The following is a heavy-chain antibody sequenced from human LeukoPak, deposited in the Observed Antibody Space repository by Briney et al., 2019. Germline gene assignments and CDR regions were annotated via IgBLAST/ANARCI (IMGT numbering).Heavy chain of an antibody. CDR2: ISGGGGST. D-gene: IGHD3/OR15-3a*01. CDR3: AKGTSLDY. V-gene: IGHV3-23*01. Sequence: GGSLRLSCAASGFTFSTYAVNWVRQAPGKGLEWVSTISGGGGSTYYADSVKGRFTISRDNSKNTLYLQMNSLRAEDTAVYYCAKGTSLDYWGQGTLVTVSS. CDR1: GFTFSTYA. J-gene: IGHJ4*02.